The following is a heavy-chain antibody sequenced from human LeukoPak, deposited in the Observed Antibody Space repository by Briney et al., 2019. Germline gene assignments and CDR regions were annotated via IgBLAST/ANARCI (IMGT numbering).Heavy chain of an antibody. D-gene: IGHD6-13*01. CDR1: GYTFTGYF. Sequence: ASVKVSCKASGYTFTGYFLHWVRRAPGQGFEWMGWINPNSGGTYYTQRFQGRVTMTRDTSISTAYMELSSLRSDDTAVYYCARAQSLTAPAGTFANSWDQGTLVTVSS. CDR3: ARAQSLTAPAGTFANS. J-gene: IGHJ4*02. V-gene: IGHV1-2*02. CDR2: INPNSGGT.